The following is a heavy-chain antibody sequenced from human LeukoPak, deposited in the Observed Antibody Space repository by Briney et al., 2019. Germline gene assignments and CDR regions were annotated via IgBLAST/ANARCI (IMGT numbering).Heavy chain of an antibody. V-gene: IGHV3-23*01. Sequence: PGGSLRLSCAASGFTFRRFAMSWVRQAPGKGLEWVSSISGSDRTTYYADSVKGRFTISRDNSNNILYLQMNSLRADDTAVYYCAKDGNYFDSSGYLIPFDYWGQGTLVTVSS. J-gene: IGHJ4*02. CDR1: GFTFRRFA. D-gene: IGHD3-22*01. CDR3: AKDGNYFDSSGYLIPFDY. CDR2: ISGSDRTT.